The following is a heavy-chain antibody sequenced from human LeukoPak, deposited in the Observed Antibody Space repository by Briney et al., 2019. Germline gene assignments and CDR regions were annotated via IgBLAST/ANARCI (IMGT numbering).Heavy chain of an antibody. CDR3: AREALSIAARPGSDY. CDR1: GFSVSTNY. Sequence: PGGSLRLSCAASGFSVSTNYMNWVRQAPGKGLEWVSVMYSGGSAYYADSVKGRFTISRDNAKNSLYLQMNSLRDEDTAVYYCAREALSIAARPGSDYWGQGTLVTVSS. J-gene: IGHJ4*02. V-gene: IGHV3-66*01. CDR2: MYSGGSA. D-gene: IGHD6-6*01.